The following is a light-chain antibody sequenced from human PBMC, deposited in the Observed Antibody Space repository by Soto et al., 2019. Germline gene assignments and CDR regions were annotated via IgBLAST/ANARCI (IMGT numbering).Light chain of an antibody. CDR2: EVS. CDR1: SIDVGGYNY. J-gene: IGLJ1*01. V-gene: IGLV2-8*01. CDR3: TSYAGTNNPYV. Sequence: QSVLTQPPSASGSPGQSVTISCTGTSIDVGGYNYVSWYQQHPGKAPRLMIYEVSKRPSGVPDRFSGSKSGNTASLTVSGLQAEDEADYYCTSYAGTNNPYVLGIGTKVTVL.